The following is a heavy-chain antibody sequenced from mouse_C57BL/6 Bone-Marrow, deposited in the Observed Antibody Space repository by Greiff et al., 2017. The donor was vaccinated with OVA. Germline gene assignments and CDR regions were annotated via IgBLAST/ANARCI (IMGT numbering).Heavy chain of an antibody. CDR2: IDPENGDP. CDR3: NEDPFAY. J-gene: IGHJ3*01. V-gene: IGHV14-4*01. CDR1: GFNIKDDY. Sequence: EVQLQQSGAELVRPGASVKLSCTASGFNIKDDYMHWVKQRPEQGLEWIGWIDPENGDPEYASKFQGKATITADTSSNTAYMQISSLTSEDTAVYDCNEDPFAYWGQGTLVTVSA.